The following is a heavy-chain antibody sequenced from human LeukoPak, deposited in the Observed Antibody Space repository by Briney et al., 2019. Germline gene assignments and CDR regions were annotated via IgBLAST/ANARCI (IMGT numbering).Heavy chain of an antibody. J-gene: IGHJ4*02. CDR3: VRVNYYFDY. CDR2: IKPDGSEE. CDR1: GFTFSHYW. Sequence: PGGSLRLSCAASGFTFSHYWMSWVRQAPGKGLEWVANIKPDGSEEYYLDSVRGRFTISRDNAKNSLYLQMNSLRAEDTAVYYCVRVNYYFDYWGQGTLVTVSS. D-gene: IGHD1-7*01. V-gene: IGHV3-7*05.